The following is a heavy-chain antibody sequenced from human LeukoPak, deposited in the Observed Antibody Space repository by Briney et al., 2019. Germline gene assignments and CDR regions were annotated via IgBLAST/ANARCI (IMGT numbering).Heavy chain of an antibody. CDR3: ARDLNDRVRFDY. CDR1: GFPFSSYS. J-gene: IGHJ4*02. Sequence: GGSLRLSSAASGFPFSSYSMNWVRQAPGKGPEWVSSISSGSDYIYYADSVKGRFTISRDNAKNSLYLQMNSLRDEDTAVYYCARDLNDRVRFDYWGQGTLVTVSS. D-gene: IGHD1-1*01. CDR2: ISSGSDYI. V-gene: IGHV3-21*01.